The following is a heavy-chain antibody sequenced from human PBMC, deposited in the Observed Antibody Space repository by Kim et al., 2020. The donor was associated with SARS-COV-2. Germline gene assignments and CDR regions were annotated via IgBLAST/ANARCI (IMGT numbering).Heavy chain of an antibody. Sequence: GGSLRLSCAASGFTFSSYGMHWVRQAPGKGLEWVAVIWYDGSNKYYADSVKGRFTISRDNSKNTLYLQMNSLRAEDTAVYYCAKDQVSARIAAAGATMDYWGQGTLVTVSS. CDR2: IWYDGSNK. J-gene: IGHJ4*02. CDR1: GFTFSSYG. CDR3: AKDQVSARIAAAGATMDY. D-gene: IGHD6-13*01. V-gene: IGHV3-33*06.